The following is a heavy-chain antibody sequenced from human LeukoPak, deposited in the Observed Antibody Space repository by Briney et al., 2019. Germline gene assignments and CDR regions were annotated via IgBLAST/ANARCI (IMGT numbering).Heavy chain of an antibody. J-gene: IGHJ3*02. CDR3: ARARYEYSSSWYAFDI. CDR1: GGSISSYY. V-gene: IGHV4-59*12. D-gene: IGHD6-13*01. Sequence: SETLSLTCTVSGGSISSYYWSWIRQPPGKGLEWIGYIYYSGSTNYNPSLKSRVTISVDTSKNQFSLKLSSVTAADTAVYYCARARYEYSSSWYAFDIWGQGTMVTVSS. CDR2: IYYSGST.